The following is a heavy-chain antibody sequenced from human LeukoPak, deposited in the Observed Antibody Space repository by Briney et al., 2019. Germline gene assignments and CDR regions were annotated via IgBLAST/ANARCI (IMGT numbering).Heavy chain of an antibody. V-gene: IGHV4-39*01. CDR2: IYYSGNT. CDR3: ARQTGSGLFILP. J-gene: IGHJ4*02. D-gene: IGHD3/OR15-3a*01. CDR1: GVSISSSNSY. Sequence: SETLSLTCTVSGVSISSSNSYWGWIRQPPGNGLEWIGSIYYSGNTYYNASLKSQVSISIDTSKNQISLKLTSVTAADTAVYYCARQTGSGLFILPGGQGTLVTVSS.